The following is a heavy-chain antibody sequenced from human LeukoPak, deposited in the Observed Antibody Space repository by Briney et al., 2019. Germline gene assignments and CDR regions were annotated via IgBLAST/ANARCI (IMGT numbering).Heavy chain of an antibody. CDR2: IYYSGST. D-gene: IGHD6-19*01. V-gene: IGHV4-59*01. J-gene: IGHJ4*02. CDR1: GGSISSYY. CDR3: AIIAVAGTGDY. Sequence: PSETLSLTXTVSGGSISSYYWSWIRQPPGKGLEWIGYIYYSGSTNYNPSLKSRVTISVDTSKNQFSLKLSSVTAADTAVYYCAIIAVAGTGDYWGQGTLVTVSS.